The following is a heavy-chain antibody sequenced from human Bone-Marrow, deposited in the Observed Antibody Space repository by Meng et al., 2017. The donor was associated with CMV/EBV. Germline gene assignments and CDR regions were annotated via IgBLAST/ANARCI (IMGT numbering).Heavy chain of an antibody. Sequence: ASVKVSCKASGYTLTGYYLHWVRQAPGQGLEWMGWMNPNSGNTGYAQKFQGRVTMTRNTSISTAYMELSSLRSEDTAVYYCARVARRFTIFYPYWGQGTLVTVSS. CDR3: ARVARRFTIFYPY. CDR2: MNPNSGNT. CDR1: GYTLTGYY. D-gene: IGHD3-9*01. V-gene: IGHV1-8*02. J-gene: IGHJ4*02.